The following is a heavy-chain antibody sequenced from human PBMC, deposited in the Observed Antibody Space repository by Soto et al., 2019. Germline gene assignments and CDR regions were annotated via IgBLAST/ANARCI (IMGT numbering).Heavy chain of an antibody. CDR1: GYSFNNYW. Sequence: PGESLKISCKGSGYSFNNYWIAWVRQMPGKGLEWMGIIFPGDSDTVYSPSFQGQVTTSVDKSSGTAYLPWSGLTASYTAMYYCATEIGLLGVSRYFEYWGQGTLVTVSS. CDR2: IFPGDSDT. V-gene: IGHV5-51*01. D-gene: IGHD3-16*02. J-gene: IGHJ4*02. CDR3: ATEIGLLGVSRYFEY.